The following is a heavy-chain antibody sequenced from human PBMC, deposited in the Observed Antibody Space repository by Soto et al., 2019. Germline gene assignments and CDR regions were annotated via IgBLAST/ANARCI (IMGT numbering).Heavy chain of an antibody. CDR3: ETKGHTISFSAF. D-gene: IGHD3-3*02. J-gene: IGHJ4*01. Sequence: GESLKISGRVSGYSFASQWISWVRQVPGKGQEWMGRIDLSESYTTYNPSFQGHVTFSADKSITTAYLQWRSLEASDTAIYYCETKGHTISFSAFGVHGPLVPV. V-gene: IGHV5-10-1*01. CDR2: IDLSESYT. CDR1: GYSFASQW.